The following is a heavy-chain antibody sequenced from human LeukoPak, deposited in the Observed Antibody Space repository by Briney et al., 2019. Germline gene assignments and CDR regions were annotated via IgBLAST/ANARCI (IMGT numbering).Heavy chain of an antibody. CDR3: AREMGEGGDYDAFDI. D-gene: IGHD4-17*01. CDR2: LHTSGST. V-gene: IGHV4-4*07. CDR1: GGSISSYY. J-gene: IGHJ3*02. Sequence: ASETLSLTCTVSGGSISSYYWSWIRQPAGEGLEWIGRLHTSGSTHYNPSLKSRVTISVDKSKNQFSLKLSSVTAADTAVYYCAREMGEGGDYDAFDIWGQGTMVTVSS.